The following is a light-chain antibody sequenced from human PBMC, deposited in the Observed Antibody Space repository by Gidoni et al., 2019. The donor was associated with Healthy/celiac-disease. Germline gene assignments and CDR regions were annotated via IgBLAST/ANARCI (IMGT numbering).Light chain of an antibody. CDR1: ASVSRN. CDR2: DAS. V-gene: IGKV3-15*01. Sequence: EIVMTQSPATLSLFPGERATLSCRASASVSRNLAWYQQKPGQAPRLLIYDASTRATGIPARFSGSGSGTEFTLTISSLQSEDFAVYYCQQYNNWPMYTFGQGTKLEIK. CDR3: QQYNNWPMYT. J-gene: IGKJ2*01.